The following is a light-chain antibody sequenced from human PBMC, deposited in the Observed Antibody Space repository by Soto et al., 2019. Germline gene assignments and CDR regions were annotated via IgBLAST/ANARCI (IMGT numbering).Light chain of an antibody. Sequence: DCVMTQSQLSLPVTPGKPAFMSCTSIQSLLHTNGYTFLDWYLQKPGQSPQLLIYSGSNRASGVPDRFSGSGSGTNFTLKISRVEAEDVGVYYCMQALQTPWTVGQGTKVDIK. CDR1: QSLLHTNGYTF. CDR3: MQALQTPWT. V-gene: IGKV2-28*01. CDR2: SGS. J-gene: IGKJ1*01.